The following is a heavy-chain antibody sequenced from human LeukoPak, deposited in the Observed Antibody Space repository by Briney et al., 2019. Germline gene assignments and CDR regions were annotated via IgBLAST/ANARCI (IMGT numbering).Heavy chain of an antibody. V-gene: IGHV4-34*01. CDR1: GGSFRGYY. D-gene: IGHD3-10*01. CDR2: INHSGST. Sequence: PSETLSLTCAVYGGSFRGYYWSWIRQPPGKGLEWIGEINHSGSTNYNPSLKSRVTISVDTSKNQFSLKLSSVTAADTAVYYCARRNYYGSGRRFDPWGQGTLVTVSS. J-gene: IGHJ5*02. CDR3: ARRNYYGSGRRFDP.